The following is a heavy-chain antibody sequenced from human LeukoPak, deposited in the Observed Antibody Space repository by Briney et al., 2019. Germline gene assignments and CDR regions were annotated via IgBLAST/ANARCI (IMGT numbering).Heavy chain of an antibody. CDR3: ARSLRVRGVPDYMDV. Sequence: GGSLRLSCAASGFTFSCYSMNWVRQAPGKGLEWVSSISSSSSNIYYADSVKGRFTISRDNSKNMLYLQMNSLGAEDTAVYYCARSLRVRGVPDYMDVWGKGTTVTISS. J-gene: IGHJ6*03. V-gene: IGHV3-21*04. D-gene: IGHD3-10*01. CDR2: ISSSSSNI. CDR1: GFTFSCYS.